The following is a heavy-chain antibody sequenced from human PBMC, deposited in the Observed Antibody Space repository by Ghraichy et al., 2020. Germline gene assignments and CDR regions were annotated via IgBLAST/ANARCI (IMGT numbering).Heavy chain of an antibody. CDR2: IYYSGST. D-gene: IGHD3-16*01. CDR3: ARRGRDPWCFDY. Sequence: LSLTCTVSGGSISSSSYYWGWIRQPPGKGLEWIGSIYYSGSTYYNPSLKSRVTISVDTSKNQFSLKLSSVTAADTAVYYCARRGRDPWCFDYWGQGTLVTVSS. CDR1: GGSISSSSYY. V-gene: IGHV4-39*01. J-gene: IGHJ4*02.